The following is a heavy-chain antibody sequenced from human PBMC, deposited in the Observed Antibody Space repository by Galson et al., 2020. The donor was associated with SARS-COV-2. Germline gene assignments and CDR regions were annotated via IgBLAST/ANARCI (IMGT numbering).Heavy chain of an antibody. V-gene: IGHV1-24*01. D-gene: IGHD1-7*01. J-gene: IGHJ6*02. CDR2: FDPEDGET. CDR1: GYTLTELS. CDR3: ASSPSITGTTRENYYYYYGMDF. Sequence: ASVKVSCKVSGYTLTELSMHWVRQAPGKGLEWMGGFDPEDGETIYAQKFQGRVTMTEDTSTDTAYMELSSLRSEDTAVYYCASSPSITGTTRENYYYYYGMDFWGQGTTVTVSS.